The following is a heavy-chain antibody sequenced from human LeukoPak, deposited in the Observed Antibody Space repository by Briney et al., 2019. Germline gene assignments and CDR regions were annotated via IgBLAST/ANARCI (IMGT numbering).Heavy chain of an antibody. Sequence: SETLSLTSTVSGGSISSYYWSWIRQPPGKGLEWIGYIYYSGSTNYNPSLKSRVTISVDTSKNQFSLKLSSVTAADTAVYYCARHQGTYSSSWYDYWGQGTLVTVSS. D-gene: IGHD6-13*01. CDR1: GGSISSYY. J-gene: IGHJ4*02. V-gene: IGHV4-59*08. CDR3: ARHQGTYSSSWYDY. CDR2: IYYSGST.